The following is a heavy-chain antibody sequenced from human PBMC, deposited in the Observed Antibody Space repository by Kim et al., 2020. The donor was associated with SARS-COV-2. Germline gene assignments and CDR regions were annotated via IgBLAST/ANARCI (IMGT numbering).Heavy chain of an antibody. V-gene: IGHV4-39*01. D-gene: IGHD2-15*01. CDR1: GGSISSSSYY. Sequence: SETLSLTCTVSGGSISSSSYYWGWIRQPPGKGLEWIGSIYYSGSTYYNPSLKSRVTISVDTSKNQFSLKLSSVTAADTAVYYCASDWLGYCSGGSCLGLNWGQGTLVTVSS. CDR2: IYYSGST. CDR3: ASDWLGYCSGGSCLGLN. J-gene: IGHJ4*02.